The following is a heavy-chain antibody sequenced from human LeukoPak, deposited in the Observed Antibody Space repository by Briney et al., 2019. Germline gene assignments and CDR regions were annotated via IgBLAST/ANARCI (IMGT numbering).Heavy chain of an antibody. J-gene: IGHJ4*02. V-gene: IGHV3-11*01. CDR3: ARADGDGDYLVDY. D-gene: IGHD4-17*01. CDR2: ISSSGSTI. Sequence: GGSLRLSCAASGFTFSDYYMSWIRQAPGKGLEWGSYISSSGSTIYYADSVKGRFTISRDNAKNSLYLQMNSLRAEDTAVYYCARADGDGDYLVDYWGQGTLVTVSS. CDR1: GFTFSDYY.